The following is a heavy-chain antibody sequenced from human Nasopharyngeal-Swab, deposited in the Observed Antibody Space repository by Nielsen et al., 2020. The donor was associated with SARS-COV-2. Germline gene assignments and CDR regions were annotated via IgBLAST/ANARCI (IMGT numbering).Heavy chain of an antibody. V-gene: IGHV3-48*01. CDR2: ISSSSSTI. D-gene: IGHD1-14*01. CDR3: AREEELGTAYYFDY. J-gene: IGHJ4*02. CDR1: GFTFSSYS. Sequence: GGSLRLSCEASGFTFSSYSMNWVRQAPGKGLEWVSYISSSSSTIYYADSVKGRFTISRDNAKNPLYLQMNSLRAEDTAVYYCAREEELGTAYYFDYWGQGTLVTVSS.